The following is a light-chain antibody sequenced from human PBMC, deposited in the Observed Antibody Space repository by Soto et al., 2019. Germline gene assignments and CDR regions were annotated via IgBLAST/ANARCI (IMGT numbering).Light chain of an antibody. CDR1: QTINNR. J-gene: IGKJ1*01. CDR2: DAS. Sequence: IQLTQSPSSLSASVGDRVTIPCRASQTINNRLAWYQQKPGRDPKLLIYDASTLEGGVPSRFSGTGSGTEFTFSITSLQPEDFGTYYCQQCYMGWTFGQGTKVDIK. V-gene: IGKV1-5*01. CDR3: QQCYMGWT.